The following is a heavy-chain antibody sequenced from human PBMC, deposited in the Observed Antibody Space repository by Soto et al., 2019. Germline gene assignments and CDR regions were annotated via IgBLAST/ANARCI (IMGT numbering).Heavy chain of an antibody. CDR3: AKEGLAVAGGDY. Sequence: QVQLVESGGGVVQPGRSLRLSCAASGFTFSSYDMHWVRQAPGKGLEWVAIISYDGSNKYYADSVKGRFTISRDNSKNTLYLQMNILRAEDTAVYYCAKEGLAVAGGDYCGQGTLVTVSS. J-gene: IGHJ4*02. D-gene: IGHD6-19*01. V-gene: IGHV3-30*18. CDR1: GFTFSSYD. CDR2: ISYDGSNK.